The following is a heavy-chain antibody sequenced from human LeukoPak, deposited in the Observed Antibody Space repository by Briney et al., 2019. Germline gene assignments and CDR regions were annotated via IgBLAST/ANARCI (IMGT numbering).Heavy chain of an antibody. CDR3: ARDRYCSSTSCRYFDY. CDR1: GFTFSSYA. V-gene: IGHV3-23*01. CDR2: IGRNGGGI. J-gene: IGHJ4*02. Sequence: GGSLRLSCAASGFTFSSYAMSWVRQAPGKRLEWVSIIGRNGGGIHYADSVKGRFTISRDNAKNSLYLQMNSLRAEDTAVYYCARDRYCSSTSCRYFDYWGQGTLVTVSS. D-gene: IGHD2-2*01.